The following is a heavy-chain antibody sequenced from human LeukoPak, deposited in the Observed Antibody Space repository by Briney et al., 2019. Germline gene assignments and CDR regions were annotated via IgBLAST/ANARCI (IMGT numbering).Heavy chain of an antibody. CDR2: IKQDGSEK. D-gene: IGHD6-19*01. V-gene: IGHV3-7*01. Sequence: PGGSLRLSCAASGFTFSSYWMSWVRQAPGKGLEWVANIKQDGSEKYYVDSVKGRFTISRDNAKNSLYLQMNSLRAEDTAVYYCARLSSGWRLSSFDDWGRGTLVTVSS. CDR3: ARLSSGWRLSSFDD. CDR1: GFTFSSYW. J-gene: IGHJ4*02.